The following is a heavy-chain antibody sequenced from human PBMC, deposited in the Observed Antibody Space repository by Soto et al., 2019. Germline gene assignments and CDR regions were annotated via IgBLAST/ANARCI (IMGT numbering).Heavy chain of an antibody. CDR3: ARGAPYGDYTPWFDP. J-gene: IGHJ5*02. D-gene: IGHD4-17*01. CDR1: GYTFTNYD. Sequence: QLVQSGAEVKKPGASVKVSCKASGYTFTNYDINWVRQATGQGLEWMGWMNPNSGNTAYAQRFQGRVTMTRSTSIRTAYMELNSLTSEDTAVYYCARGAPYGDYTPWFDPWGQGTLVTVSS. CDR2: MNPNSGNT. V-gene: IGHV1-8*01.